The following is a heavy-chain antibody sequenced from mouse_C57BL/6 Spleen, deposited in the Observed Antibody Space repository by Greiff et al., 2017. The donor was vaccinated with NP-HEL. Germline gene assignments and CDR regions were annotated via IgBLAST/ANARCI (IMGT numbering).Heavy chain of an antibody. Sequence: QVHVKQPGAELVKPGASVKLSCKASGYTFTSYWMHWVKQRPGQGLEWIGMIHPNSGSTNYNEKFKSKATLTVDKSSSTAYMQLSSLTSEDSAVYYCARKNYYSNYHHFDYWGQGTTLTVSS. CDR3: ARKNYYSNYHHFDY. J-gene: IGHJ2*01. CDR2: IHPNSGST. V-gene: IGHV1-64*01. D-gene: IGHD2-5*01. CDR1: GYTFTSYW.